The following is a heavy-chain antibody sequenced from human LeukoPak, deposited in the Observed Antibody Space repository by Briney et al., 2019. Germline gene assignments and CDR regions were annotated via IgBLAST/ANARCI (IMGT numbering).Heavy chain of an antibody. V-gene: IGHV1-69*06. CDR2: IIPIFGTA. D-gene: IGHD5-12*01. CDR1: GGTFISYA. J-gene: IGHJ6*03. CDR3: ARDSRYSGYDFYYYYYMDV. Sequence: ASVKVSCKASGGTFISYAISWVRQAPGQGLEWMGGIIPIFGTANYAQKFQGRVTITADKSTSTAYMELSSLRSEDTAVYYCARDSRYSGYDFYYYYYMDVWGKGTTVTVSS.